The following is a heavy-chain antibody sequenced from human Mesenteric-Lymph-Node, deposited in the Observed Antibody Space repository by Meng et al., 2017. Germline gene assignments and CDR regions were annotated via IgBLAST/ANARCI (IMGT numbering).Heavy chain of an antibody. CDR1: GYTFSGHY. D-gene: IGHD5-18*01. CDR2: INPNSGDA. V-gene: IGHV1-2*06. J-gene: IGHJ5*02. Sequence: ASVKVSCKASGYTFSGHYIHWVRQAPVQGLEWMGRINPNSGDADVAQKFQGRVTMTRDTSFSTASMGLSRLRSDDTAVYYCTRDAAMTSFDPWGQGTLVTVSS. CDR3: TRDAAMTSFDP.